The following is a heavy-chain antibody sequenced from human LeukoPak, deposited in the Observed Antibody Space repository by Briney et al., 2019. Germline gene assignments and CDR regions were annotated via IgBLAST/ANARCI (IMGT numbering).Heavy chain of an antibody. V-gene: IGHV4-59*01. CDR2: IYYSGST. Sequence: GSLRLSCAASGFTFSSYGMSWIRQPPGKGLEWIGSIYYSGSTYYNPSLKSRVTISVDTSKNQFSLKLSSVTAADTAVYYCARTIVVVPAAMRNWYFDLWGRGTLVTVSS. J-gene: IGHJ2*01. D-gene: IGHD2-2*01. CDR1: GFTFSSYG. CDR3: ARTIVVVPAAMRNWYFDL.